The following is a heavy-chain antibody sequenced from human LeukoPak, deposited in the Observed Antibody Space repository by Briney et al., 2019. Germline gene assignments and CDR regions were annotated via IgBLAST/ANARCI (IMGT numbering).Heavy chain of an antibody. D-gene: IGHD6-13*01. V-gene: IGHV3-11*01. CDR3: ARPFYSSCWLGGFDY. Sequence: GGSLRLSCAASGFTFSDYYMSWIRQAPGKGLEWVSYISSSGSTIYYSESVKGRFTISRDNAKNSLYLQMNSLRAEDTAVYYCARPFYSSCWLGGFDYWGQGTLVTVSS. CDR1: GFTFSDYY. J-gene: IGHJ4*02. CDR2: ISSSGSTI.